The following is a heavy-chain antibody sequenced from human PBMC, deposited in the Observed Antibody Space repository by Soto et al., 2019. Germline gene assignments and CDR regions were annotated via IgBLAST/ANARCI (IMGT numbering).Heavy chain of an antibody. J-gene: IGHJ4*02. CDR2: IYHSGST. D-gene: IGHD3-22*01. V-gene: IGHV4-34*01. CDR1: GGSFSGYY. CDR3: ARTNYYDSSGYFY. Sequence: SETLSLTCAVYGGSFSGYYWSWIRQPPGKGLEWIGEIYHSGSTNYNPSLKSRVTISVDTSKNQFSLKLSSVTAADTAVYYCARTNYYDSSGYFYWGQGTLVTVSS.